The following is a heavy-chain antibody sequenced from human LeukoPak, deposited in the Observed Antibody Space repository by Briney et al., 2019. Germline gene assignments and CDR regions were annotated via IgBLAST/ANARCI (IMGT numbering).Heavy chain of an antibody. D-gene: IGHD3-16*01. CDR2: IIPIFGTA. CDR3: ARARMITFGGQIGY. CDR1: GGTFSSYA. Sequence: ASVKVSCKASGGTFSSYAISWVRQAPGQGLEWMGGIIPIFGTANYAQKFQGRVTITTDESTSTAYMELSSLRSEDTAVYYCARARMITFGGQIGYWGQGTLVTVSS. J-gene: IGHJ4*02. V-gene: IGHV1-69*05.